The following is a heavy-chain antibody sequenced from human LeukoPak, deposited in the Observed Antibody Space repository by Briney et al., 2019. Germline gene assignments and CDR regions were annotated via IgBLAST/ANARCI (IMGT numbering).Heavy chain of an antibody. CDR2: IYYSGST. CDR3: AGGLIYDYYDSGSYYEWRPGNAFDI. Sequence: SETLSLTCTVSGGSISSYYWSWIRQPPGKGLEWIGYIYYSGSTNYNPSLKSRVTISVDTSKNQFSLKLSSVTAADTAVYHCAGGLIYDYYDSGSYYEWRPGNAFDIWGQGTMVTVSS. V-gene: IGHV4-59*01. J-gene: IGHJ3*02. D-gene: IGHD3-10*01. CDR1: GGSISSYY.